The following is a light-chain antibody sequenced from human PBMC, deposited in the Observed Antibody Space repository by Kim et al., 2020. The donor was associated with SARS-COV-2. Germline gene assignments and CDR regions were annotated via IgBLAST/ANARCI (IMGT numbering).Light chain of an antibody. CDR1: QDIRND. Sequence: ASVGDRVTITCRASQDIRNDLGWYQQNPGRAPKRLIYGASSLQSGVPSRFSGSGSGTKFTLTISSVQPEDFATYFCLQHNTYPITFGQETRLEIK. V-gene: IGKV1-17*01. CDR3: LQHNTYPIT. J-gene: IGKJ5*01. CDR2: GAS.